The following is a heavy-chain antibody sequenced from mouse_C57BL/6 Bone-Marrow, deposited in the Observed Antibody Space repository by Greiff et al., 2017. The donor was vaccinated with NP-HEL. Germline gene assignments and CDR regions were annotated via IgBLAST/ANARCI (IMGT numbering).Heavy chain of an antibody. CDR1: GFTFTDYY. J-gene: IGHJ2*01. Sequence: EVMLVESGGGLVQPGGSLSLSCAASGFTFTDYYMSWVRQPPGKALAWLGFIRNKANGYTTEYSASVKGRFTISRDNSQSILYLQMNALRAEDSASYYCARYRKGYFDYWGQGTTRTVSS. V-gene: IGHV7-3*01. CDR3: ARYRKGYFDY. CDR2: IRNKANGYTT.